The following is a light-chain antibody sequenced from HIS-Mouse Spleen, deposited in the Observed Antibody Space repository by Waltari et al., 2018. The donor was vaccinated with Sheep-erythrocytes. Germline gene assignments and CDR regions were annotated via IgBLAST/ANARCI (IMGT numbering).Light chain of an antibody. CDR1: QSLLHSNGYNY. CDR3: MQALQTPRT. Sequence: DIEMTQSPLSLPVTPGEPAATLCRLRQSLLHSNGYNYLDWYLQKPGQSPQLLIYLGSNRASGVPDRFSGSGSGTDFTLKISRVEAEDVGVYYCMQALQTPRTFGQGTKVEIK. V-gene: IGKV2-28*01. CDR2: LGS. J-gene: IGKJ1*01.